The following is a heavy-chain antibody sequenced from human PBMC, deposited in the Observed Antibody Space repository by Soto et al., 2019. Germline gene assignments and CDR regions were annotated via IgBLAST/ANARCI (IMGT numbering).Heavy chain of an antibody. CDR3: ARGRRASGYGMDV. D-gene: IGHD1-26*01. CDR2: INHSGST. J-gene: IGHJ6*02. Sequence: QVQLQQWGAGLLKPSETLSLTCAVYGGSFSGYYWSWIRQPPGKGLEWIGEINHSGSTHYNPSLKSRVTISVDTSKNQFSLKLSSVTAADTAVFYCARGRRASGYGMDVWGQGTTVTVSS. CDR1: GGSFSGYY. V-gene: IGHV4-34*01.